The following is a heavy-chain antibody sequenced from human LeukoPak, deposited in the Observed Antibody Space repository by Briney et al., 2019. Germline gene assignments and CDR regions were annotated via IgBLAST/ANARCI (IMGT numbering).Heavy chain of an antibody. CDR3: SKDHKWERDYDYYGVDV. Sequence: GGSLRLSCVGSGFTFSAYGMHWVRQAPGKGLEWVAVISHDGSNKYYADSVKGRFTISRDNSKNTLYLQMTSLGAEDTAVYSCSKDHKWERDYDYYGVDVWGQGTTVTASS. CDR2: ISHDGSNK. J-gene: IGHJ6*02. D-gene: IGHD1-26*01. V-gene: IGHV3-30*18. CDR1: GFTFSAYG.